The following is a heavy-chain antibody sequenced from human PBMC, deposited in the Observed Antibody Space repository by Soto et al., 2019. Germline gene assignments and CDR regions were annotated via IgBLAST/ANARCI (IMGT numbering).Heavy chain of an antibody. CDR1: GDTFTNYT. D-gene: IGHD3-16*01. CDR3: ARFKLGEDY. J-gene: IGHJ4*02. Sequence: QVQLVQSGAEVKKPGSSVKVSCRASGDTFTNYTITWVRQAPGQGLVWMGRLIPILCLANYAQKFRGRVTISADKSTTTAYMELRSLRSEDTAMYYCARFKLGEDYWGQGTLVTVSS. V-gene: IGHV1-69*02. CDR2: LIPILCLA.